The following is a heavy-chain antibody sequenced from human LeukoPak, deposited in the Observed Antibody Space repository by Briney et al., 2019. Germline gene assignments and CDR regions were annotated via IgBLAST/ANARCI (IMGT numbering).Heavy chain of an antibody. J-gene: IGHJ4*02. CDR2: INHSGST. V-gene: IGHV4-38-2*02. CDR3: ARRDYRI. Sequence: PSETLSLTCIVSGYSISSGYYWGWIRQPPGKGLEWIGEINHSGSTNYNPSLKSRVTISVDTSKNQFSLKLSSVTAADTAVYYCARRDYRIWGQGTLVTVSS. D-gene: IGHD4-11*01. CDR1: GYSISSGYY.